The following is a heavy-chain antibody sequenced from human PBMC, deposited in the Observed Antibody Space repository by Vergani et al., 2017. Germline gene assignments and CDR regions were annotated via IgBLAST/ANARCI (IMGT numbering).Heavy chain of an antibody. D-gene: IGHD2-2*01. CDR3: AKDPYCSSTSCYQVP. V-gene: IGHV3-21*01. J-gene: IGHJ5*02. Sequence: EVQMVESGGGLVKPGGSLRLSCVASGFTFSHYSMNWVRQAPGKGLEWVSSISGNNDDVYYADSVKGRFTISRDNAKNSLYLDMSSLRAEDTAVYYCAKDPYCSSTSCYQVPWGQGTLVTVSS. CDR2: ISGNNDDV. CDR1: GFTFSHYS.